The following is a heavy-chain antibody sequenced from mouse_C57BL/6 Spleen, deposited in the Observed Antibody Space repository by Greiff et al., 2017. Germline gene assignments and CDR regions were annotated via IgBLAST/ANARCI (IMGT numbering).Heavy chain of an antibody. CDR2: INPSNGGT. CDR1: GYTFTSYW. Sequence: QVQLQQPGTELVKPGASVKLSCKASGYTFTSYWMHWVKQRPGQGLEWIGNINPSNGGTNYNEKFKSKATLTVDKSSSTAYMQLSSLTSEDSAVYFCARGGSYYGAMDYWGQGTSVTVSS. V-gene: IGHV1-53*01. CDR3: ARGGSYYGAMDY. D-gene: IGHD2-1*01. J-gene: IGHJ4*01.